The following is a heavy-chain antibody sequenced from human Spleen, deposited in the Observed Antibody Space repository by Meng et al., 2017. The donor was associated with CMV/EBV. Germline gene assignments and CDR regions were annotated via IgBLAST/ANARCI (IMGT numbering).Heavy chain of an antibody. CDR1: GFMFSSYS. V-gene: IGHV3-30*02. CDR3: AFYSSSGYYFDY. J-gene: IGHJ4*02. CDR2: IRYDGTAK. D-gene: IGHD6-13*01. Sequence: GESLKISCAASGFMFSSYSMHWVRQAPGKGLEWLAFIRYDGTAKHYADSVQGRFTISRDNSKTTLFLQMNSLRAEDTAVYYCAFYSSSGYYFDYWGQGTLVTVSS.